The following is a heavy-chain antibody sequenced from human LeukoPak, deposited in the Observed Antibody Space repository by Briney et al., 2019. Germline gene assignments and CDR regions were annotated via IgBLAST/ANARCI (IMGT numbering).Heavy chain of an antibody. CDR1: GGSISSGGYY. V-gene: IGHV4-61*08. Sequence: SETLSLTCTVSGGSISSGGYYWSWIRQPPGKGLEWIGYIYYSGSTNYNPSLKSRVTISVDTSKNQFSLKLSSVTAADTAVYYCVRDRELFYWGQGTLVTVSS. CDR2: IYYSGST. J-gene: IGHJ4*02. D-gene: IGHD1-7*01. CDR3: VRDRELFY.